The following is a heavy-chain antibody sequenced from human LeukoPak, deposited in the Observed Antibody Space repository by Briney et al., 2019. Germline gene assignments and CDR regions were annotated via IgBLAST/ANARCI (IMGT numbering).Heavy chain of an antibody. D-gene: IGHD1-26*01. Sequence: PGGSLRLSCAAPGFTVSSNYMSWVRQAPGKGLEWVSIIYGGGSTYYADSVKGRFTISRDNSKNTLYLQMNSLRAEDTAVYYCARWIVEHAFDIWGQGTMVTVSS. V-gene: IGHV3-66*01. J-gene: IGHJ3*02. CDR2: IYGGGST. CDR3: ARWIVEHAFDI. CDR1: GFTVSSNY.